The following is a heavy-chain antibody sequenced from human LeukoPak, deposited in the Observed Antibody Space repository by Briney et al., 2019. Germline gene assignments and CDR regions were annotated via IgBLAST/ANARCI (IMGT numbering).Heavy chain of an antibody. V-gene: IGHV3-30*18. J-gene: IGHJ4*02. CDR3: AKDFGTMVRGVTGDY. Sequence: GGSLRLSCAASGFTFTSYSMNWVRQAPGKGLEWVAVISYDGSNKYYADSVKGRFTISRDNSKNTLYLQMNSLRVEDTAVYYCAKDFGTMVRGVTGDYWGQGTLVTVSS. CDR1: GFTFTSYS. D-gene: IGHD3-10*01. CDR2: ISYDGSNK.